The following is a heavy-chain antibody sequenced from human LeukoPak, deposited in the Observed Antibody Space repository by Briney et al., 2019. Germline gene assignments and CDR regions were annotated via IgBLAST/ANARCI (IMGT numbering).Heavy chain of an antibody. J-gene: IGHJ3*02. CDR2: ISGSGGSI. CDR1: VFTFSSDA. Sequence: GGSLRLSCAASVFTFSSDAMSWVRQAPGKGLEWVSAISGSGGSIYYADSVKGRFTISRDNSKNTLYLQMNSLRAGDTAVYYCAKGRISYCSGGSCYGAFDIWGQGTLVTVSS. CDR3: AKGRISYCSGGSCYGAFDI. D-gene: IGHD2-15*01. V-gene: IGHV3-23*01.